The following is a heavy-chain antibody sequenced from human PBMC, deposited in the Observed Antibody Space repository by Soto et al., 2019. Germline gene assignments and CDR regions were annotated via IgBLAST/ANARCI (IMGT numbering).Heavy chain of an antibody. Sequence: QVHLVESGGGVVQPGRSLRLSCAASGFTFSGHGMHWVRQAPGKGLEWVAVISYDGSNKYYADSVKGRFTISRDNPKNTLYRQMNSLRAADTAVYYCANDPDSGGYYYAENWGQGTLVTVSS. CDR3: ANDPDSGGYYYAEN. CDR1: GFTFSGHG. J-gene: IGHJ4*02. V-gene: IGHV3-30*18. CDR2: ISYDGSNK. D-gene: IGHD3-22*01.